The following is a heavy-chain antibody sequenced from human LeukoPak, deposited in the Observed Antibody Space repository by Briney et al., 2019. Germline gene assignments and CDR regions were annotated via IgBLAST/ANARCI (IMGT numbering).Heavy chain of an antibody. CDR3: ARSEGRFFDL. Sequence: SETLSLTCTVSGGSISDYYWGWLRQAPGKGLEWIGYIYYIGSTNYNPSLKSRVSISLDTSKNQFSLKLTSVTAADPAVYYCARSEGRFFDLWGRGTLVTVSS. CDR1: GGSISDYY. V-gene: IGHV4-59*08. CDR2: IYYIGST. J-gene: IGHJ2*01.